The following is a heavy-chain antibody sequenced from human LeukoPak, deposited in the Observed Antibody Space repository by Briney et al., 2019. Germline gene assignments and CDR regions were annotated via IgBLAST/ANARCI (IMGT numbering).Heavy chain of an antibody. CDR2: ISAYNGNT. Sequence: ASVKVSCKASGGTFSSYGISWVRQAPGQGLEWMGWISAYNGNTNYAQKLQGRVTMTTDTSTSTAYMELRSLRSDDTAVYYCARDLGQTMATYYWGQGTLVTVSS. CDR3: ARDLGQTMATYY. CDR1: GGTFSSYG. V-gene: IGHV1-18*01. J-gene: IGHJ4*02. D-gene: IGHD3-10*01.